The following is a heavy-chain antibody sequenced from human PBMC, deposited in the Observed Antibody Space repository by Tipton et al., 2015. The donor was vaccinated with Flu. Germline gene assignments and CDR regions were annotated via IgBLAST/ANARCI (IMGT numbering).Heavy chain of an antibody. CDR2: IYYSGST. D-gene: IGHD3-22*01. J-gene: IGHJ4*02. V-gene: IGHV4-59*01. CDR3: AREGNDSSGYSWGRGASFDY. Sequence: GLVKPSETLSLTCTVSGGSISSYYWSWIRQPPGKGLEWIGYIYYSGSTNYNPSLKSRVTISVDTSKNQFSLKLSSVTAADTAVYYCAREGNDSSGYSWGRGASFDYWGQGTLVPVSS. CDR1: GGSISSYY.